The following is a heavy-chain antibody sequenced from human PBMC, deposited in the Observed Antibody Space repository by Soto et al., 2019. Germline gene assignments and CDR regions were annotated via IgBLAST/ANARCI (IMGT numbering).Heavy chain of an antibody. D-gene: IGHD3-22*01. V-gene: IGHV3-74*01. CDR1: GFTFSRNW. Sequence: PGGALRLSCAASGFTFSRNWMHWVRQAPGKGLVWVSRINSDGSTTDYADSVKGRFTTSRDNAKNTLYLQMNGLRAEDTAVYFCASYSLSLSMMGDLAFDMWGQGTVVTVSS. J-gene: IGHJ3*02. CDR3: ASYSLSLSMMGDLAFDM. CDR2: INSDGSTT.